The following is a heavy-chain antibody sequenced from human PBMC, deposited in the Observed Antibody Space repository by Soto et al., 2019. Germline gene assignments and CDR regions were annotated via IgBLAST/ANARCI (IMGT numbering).Heavy chain of an antibody. J-gene: IGHJ4*02. CDR3: ARDRYDILTGTYYFDY. CDR2: IYSGGST. D-gene: IGHD3-9*01. Sequence: PGGSLRLSCAASGFTVSSNYMSWVRQAPGKGLEWVSVIYSGGSTYYADSVKGRFTISRDNSKNTLYLQMNSLRAEDTAVYYCARDRYDILTGTYYFDYWGQGTLVTVSS. CDR1: GFTVSSNY. V-gene: IGHV3-66*01.